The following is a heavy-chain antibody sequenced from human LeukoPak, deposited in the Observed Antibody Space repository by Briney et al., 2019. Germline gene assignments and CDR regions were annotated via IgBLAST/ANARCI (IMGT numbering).Heavy chain of an antibody. V-gene: IGHV3-23*01. J-gene: IGHJ4*02. D-gene: IGHD3-9*01. Sequence: GGSLRLSCVASGFTFSNYAMSWVRQAPGKGLEWGSAITGSGGNTYYADSVKGRFTISRDNSKNTLFLQMNSLRAEDTAVYYCAKWGDYDVLTGYYVSDYWGQGTLVTVSS. CDR2: ITGSGGNT. CDR3: AKWGDYDVLTGYYVSDY. CDR1: GFTFSNYA.